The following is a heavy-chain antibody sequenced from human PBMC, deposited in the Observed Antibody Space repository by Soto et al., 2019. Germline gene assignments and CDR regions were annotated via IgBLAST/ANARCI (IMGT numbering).Heavy chain of an antibody. Sequence: SETLSLTCAVYGGSFSGYYWSWIRQPPGKGLEWIGEINHSGSTNYNPSLKSRVTISVDTSKNQFSLKLSSVTAADTAVYYCARGEQYDYWGQGTLVTVSS. CDR3: ARGEQYDY. CDR2: INHSGST. V-gene: IGHV4-34*01. J-gene: IGHJ4*02. CDR1: GGSFSGYY.